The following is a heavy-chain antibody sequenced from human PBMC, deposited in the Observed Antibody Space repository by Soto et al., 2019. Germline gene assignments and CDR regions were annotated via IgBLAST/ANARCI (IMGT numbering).Heavy chain of an antibody. V-gene: IGHV1-18*01. Sequence: QVQLVQSGAEVKKPGASVKVSCKASGYTCTSYGISRARQAAGQGLEWMGWISAYNGNTKYAQKLQGRVTMTTDTSTSTAYMELRSLRSDDTAVYYCARDVDIVATEDAFDIWGQGTMVTVSS. CDR1: GYTCTSYG. CDR2: ISAYNGNT. CDR3: ARDVDIVATEDAFDI. D-gene: IGHD5-12*01. J-gene: IGHJ3*02.